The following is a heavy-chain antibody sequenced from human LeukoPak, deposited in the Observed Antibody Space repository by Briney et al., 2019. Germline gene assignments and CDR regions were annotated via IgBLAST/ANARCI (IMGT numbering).Heavy chain of an antibody. CDR3: ATMVRGVIITEDY. J-gene: IGHJ4*02. CDR2: ISDDETYK. D-gene: IGHD3-10*01. Sequence: GGSLRLSCAASGFTFNSYSMHWVRQAPGKGLEWVTAISDDETYKFYADSVKGRFTISRDNSKNTLYLQMNSLRAEDTAVYYCATMVRGVIITEDYWGQGTLVTVSS. CDR1: GFTFNSYS. V-gene: IGHV3-30-3*01.